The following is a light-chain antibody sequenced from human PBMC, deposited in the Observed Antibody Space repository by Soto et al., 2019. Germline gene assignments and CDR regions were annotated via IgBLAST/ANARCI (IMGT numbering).Light chain of an antibody. J-gene: IGKJ5*01. CDR1: QTISSW. CDR3: QQYHTSSIT. V-gene: IGKV1-5*01. CDR2: DAS. Sequence: DIQMAQSPSTLSASVGDRVTITCRASQTISSWLAWYQQKPGKAPKLLIYDASNLEIGVPSRFSGSGSGTEFTLTISSLQPDDFATYYCQQYHTSSITFGQGTRLEIK.